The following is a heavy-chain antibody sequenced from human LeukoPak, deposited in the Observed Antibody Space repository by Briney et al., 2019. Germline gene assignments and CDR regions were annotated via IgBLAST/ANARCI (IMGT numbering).Heavy chain of an antibody. Sequence: GGSLRLSCAASGFTFTTYWMSWVRQAPGKGLEWVANINQDGTEKYYVDSVKGRFTIFRDNAKNLLYLQMNSLRAEDTAVYYCAREGFYYFDFWGQGALVTVAS. CDR3: AREGFYYFDF. CDR2: INQDGTEK. V-gene: IGHV3-7*01. CDR1: GFTFTTYW. J-gene: IGHJ4*01.